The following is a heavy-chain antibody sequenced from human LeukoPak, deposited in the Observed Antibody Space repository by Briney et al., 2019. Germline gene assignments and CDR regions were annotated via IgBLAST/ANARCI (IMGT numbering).Heavy chain of an antibody. CDR1: GGSFSGYY. J-gene: IGHJ3*02. CDR2: INHSGST. V-gene: IGHV4-34*01. CDR3: ATTSGWPVDAFDI. Sequence: PSETLSLTCAVYGGSFSGYYWSWIRQPPGKGLEWMGEINHSGSTHYNPSLKTRVTISVDTSKNQFSLKLSSVTAADTAVYYCATTSGWPVDAFDIWGQGTMVTVYS. D-gene: IGHD6-19*01.